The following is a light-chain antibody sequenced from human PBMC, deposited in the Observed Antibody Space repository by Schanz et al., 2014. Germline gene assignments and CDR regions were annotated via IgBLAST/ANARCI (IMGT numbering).Light chain of an antibody. V-gene: IGLV2-14*01. CDR2: DVS. J-gene: IGLJ1*01. CDR1: SSDVGGYDY. CDR3: SSYRRTATVAV. Sequence: QSALTQPASVSGSPGQSITISCTGTSSDVGGYDYVSWYQQHPGKAPKLMIYDVSNRPSGVSNRFSASKSGNTASLTISGLQAEDEADYYCSSYRRTATVAVFGTGTKLTVL.